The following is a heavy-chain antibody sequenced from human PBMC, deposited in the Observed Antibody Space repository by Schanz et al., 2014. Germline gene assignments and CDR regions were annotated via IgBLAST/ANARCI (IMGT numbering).Heavy chain of an antibody. D-gene: IGHD6-19*01. CDR3: AASSGWHPSTDY. CDR2: ISGSGGST. V-gene: IGHV3-23*01. CDR1: GFTFSSYA. Sequence: EVQLLESGGGLVQPGGSLRLSCAASGFTFSSYAMSWVRQAPGKGLEWVSAISGSGGSTYYADSVKGRFTISRDSAENSLYLQMNSLRVEDTAVYYCAASSGWHPSTDYWGQGTLVTVSS. J-gene: IGHJ4*02.